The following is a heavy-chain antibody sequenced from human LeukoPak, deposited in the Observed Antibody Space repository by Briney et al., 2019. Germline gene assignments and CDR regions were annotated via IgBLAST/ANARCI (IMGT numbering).Heavy chain of an antibody. V-gene: IGHV2-5*02. Sequence: SGPTLVKPTQTLTLTCTFSGFSLSTSGVCVGWIRQPPGKALEWLALIYWDDDKRYSPSLKSRLTITKDTSKNQVVLTMTNMDPVDTATYYCAHRLDSDWAFDYWGQGTLVTVSS. J-gene: IGHJ4*02. CDR3: AHRLDSDWAFDY. D-gene: IGHD6-19*01. CDR1: GFSLSTSGVC. CDR2: IYWDDDK.